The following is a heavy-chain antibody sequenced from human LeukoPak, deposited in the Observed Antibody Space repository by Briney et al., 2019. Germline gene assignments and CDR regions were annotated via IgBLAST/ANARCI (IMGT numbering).Heavy chain of an antibody. V-gene: IGHV4-34*01. CDR1: DGSFIGDY. CDR2: VYHSGSA. Sequence: PSDTLSLTCGVYDGSFIGDYWSWIRQSPGMGLEWIGQVYHSGSANYNPSLRSRVTISIDTSKKQFSLKLNSVTATDTAVYYCARHGGFYFDSWGQGTLVTVSS. CDR3: ARHGGFYFDS. J-gene: IGHJ4*02. D-gene: IGHD3-16*01.